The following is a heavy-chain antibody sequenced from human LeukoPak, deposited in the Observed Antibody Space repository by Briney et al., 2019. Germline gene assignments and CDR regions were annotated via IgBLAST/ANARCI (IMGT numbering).Heavy chain of an antibody. CDR3: AGADYYDSSGYYLY. Sequence: SGTLSLTCTVSGGSISSSSYYWGWIRQPPRKGLEWIGSIYYSGSTYYNPSLKSPVTISVYTSNTEFALKLSSVTAADTAVYYCAGADYYDSSGYYLYWGQGTLVTVSS. J-gene: IGHJ4*02. CDR1: GGSISSSSYY. V-gene: IGHV4-39*06. D-gene: IGHD3-22*01. CDR2: IYYSGST.